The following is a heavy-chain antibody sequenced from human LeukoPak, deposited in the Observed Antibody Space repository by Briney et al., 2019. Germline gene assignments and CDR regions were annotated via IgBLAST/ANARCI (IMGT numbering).Heavy chain of an antibody. CDR2: IRSKAYGGTT. D-gene: IGHD2-2*02. CDR3: TRGRRYCSSTSCYIGRGYNWFDP. CDR1: GFTFSSYS. V-gene: IGHV3-49*04. J-gene: IGHJ5*02. Sequence: GGSLRLSCAASGFTFSSYSMNWVRQAPGKGLEWVGFIRSKAYGGTTEYAASVKGRFTISRDDSKSIAYLQMNSLKTEDTAVYYCTRGRRYCSSTSCYIGRGYNWFDPWGQGTLVTVSS.